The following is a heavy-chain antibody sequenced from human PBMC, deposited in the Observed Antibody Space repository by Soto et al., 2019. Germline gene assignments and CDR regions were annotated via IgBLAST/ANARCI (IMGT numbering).Heavy chain of an antibody. D-gene: IGHD3-10*01. CDR2: ISGSGGST. J-gene: IGHJ6*02. CDR3: AKLPVLLWFGELSPRVSGVDV. CDR1: GFTFSSYA. V-gene: IGHV3-23*01. Sequence: GGSLRLSCAASGFTFSSYAMSWVRQAPGKGLEWVSAISGSGGSTYYADSVKGRFTISRDNSKNTLYLQMNSLRAEDTAVYYCAKLPVLLWFGELSPRVSGVDVWGQGTTVTVSS.